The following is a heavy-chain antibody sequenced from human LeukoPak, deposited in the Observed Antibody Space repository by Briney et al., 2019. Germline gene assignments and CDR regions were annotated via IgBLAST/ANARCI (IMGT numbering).Heavy chain of an antibody. J-gene: IGHJ4*02. CDR3: ASDQVSGVFDY. CDR2: ISPDGSYT. D-gene: IGHD5/OR15-5a*01. Sequence: PGGSLRLSCAGSGFVFSDFYINWFRHSPGKGLEWLAYISPDGSYTTYGDSVKGRFVISRDNAKNSVSLQMNSLRVEDTAVYFCASDQVSGVFDYWGQGARVTVS. V-gene: IGHV3-11*05. CDR1: GFVFSDFY.